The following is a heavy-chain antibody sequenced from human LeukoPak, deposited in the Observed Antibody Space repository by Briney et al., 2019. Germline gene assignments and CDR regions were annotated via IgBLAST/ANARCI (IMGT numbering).Heavy chain of an antibody. J-gene: IGHJ6*02. Sequence: GGSLRLSCAASGFSFNNYAMNWVRQTPGKGLEWVSSISSSSSYIYYADSVKGRFTISRDNANNSLFLHMNSLRAEDTALYFCARERLVTVAGSYFYYGMDVWGQGTTVTVSS. V-gene: IGHV3-21*01. CDR3: ARERLVTVAGSYFYYGMDV. D-gene: IGHD6-19*01. CDR1: GFSFNNYA. CDR2: ISSSSSYI.